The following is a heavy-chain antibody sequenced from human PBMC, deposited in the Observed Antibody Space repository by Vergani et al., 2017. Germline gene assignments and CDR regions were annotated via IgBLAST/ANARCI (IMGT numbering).Heavy chain of an antibody. D-gene: IGHD3-10*01. V-gene: IGHV4-39*01. CDR2: FSSGGSS. CDR1: SSSSYS. Sequence: QVQLQESGPGLLRPSETLSLNCTVSSSSSYSWDWVRQAPGKGLERIGSFSSGGSSDFNPSLKSRVTLSMDTSKSQFSLKLTSVTAAVTAIYYCARHRGSGVFFPSSYFYGMDVWGHGTTVTVSS. CDR3: ARHRGSGVFFPSSYFYGMDV. J-gene: IGHJ6*02.